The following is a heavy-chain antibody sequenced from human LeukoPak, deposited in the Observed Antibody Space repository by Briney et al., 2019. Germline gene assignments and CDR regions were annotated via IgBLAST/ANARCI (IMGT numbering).Heavy chain of an antibody. J-gene: IGHJ3*02. Sequence: PSETLSLTCTVSGGSISSYYWSWIRQPPGKGLEWIGYIYYSGSTNYNPSLKSRVTISVDTSKNQFSLKLSSVTAADTAVYYCARNDYVVAFDIWGQGTMVTVSS. V-gene: IGHV4-59*01. CDR1: GGSISSYY. CDR2: IYYSGST. CDR3: ARNDYVVAFDI. D-gene: IGHD3-16*01.